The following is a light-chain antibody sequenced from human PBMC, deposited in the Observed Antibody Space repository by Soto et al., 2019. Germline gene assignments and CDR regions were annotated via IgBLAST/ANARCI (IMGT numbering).Light chain of an antibody. CDR3: QQSYSTPGT. Sequence: DIQMTQSPSSLSASVGDRVTITCRASQSISSYLNWYQQKPGKAPKLLIYAASSLQSGVPSRFSGSGSGTDFTLTISSLQPEDFATYYCQQSYSTPGTCGQGTKVDI. J-gene: IGKJ1*01. CDR2: AAS. CDR1: QSISSY. V-gene: IGKV1-39*01.